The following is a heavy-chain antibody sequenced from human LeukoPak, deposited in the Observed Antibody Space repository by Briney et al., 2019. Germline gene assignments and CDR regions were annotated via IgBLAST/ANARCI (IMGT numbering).Heavy chain of an antibody. Sequence: ASVTVSCTASGYTFTNYAMNWVRQAPGQGLEWMGWISTNTGNPTYAQGFTGRFVFSLDTSVSTTYLQISSLKAEDTAVYYCVREYSSGWYYFDYWGQGTLVTASS. CDR2: ISTNTGNP. CDR1: GYTFTNYA. CDR3: VREYSSGWYYFDY. D-gene: IGHD6-19*01. J-gene: IGHJ4*02. V-gene: IGHV7-4-1*02.